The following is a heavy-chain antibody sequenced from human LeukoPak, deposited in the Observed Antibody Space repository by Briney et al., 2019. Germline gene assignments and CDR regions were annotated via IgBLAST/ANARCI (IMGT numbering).Heavy chain of an antibody. J-gene: IGHJ4*02. D-gene: IGHD6-19*01. CDR2: ISYDGSNK. CDR1: GFTFSSYA. CDR3: ARGDSSGWYGGNFDY. Sequence: GRSLRLSCAASGFTFSSYAMHWVRQAPGKGLEWVAVISYDGSNKYYADSVKGRFTISRDNSKNTLYLQMNSLRAEDTAVYYCARGDSSGWYGGNFDYWGQGTLVTVSS. V-gene: IGHV3-30-3*01.